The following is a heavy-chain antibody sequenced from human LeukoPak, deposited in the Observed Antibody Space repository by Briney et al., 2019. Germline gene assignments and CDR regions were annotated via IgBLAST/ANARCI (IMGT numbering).Heavy chain of an antibody. Sequence: SETLSLTCAVSGYSISSGYYWGWIRQPPGKGLEWIGSIYHSGSTYYNPSLKSRVTISVDTSKNQFSLKLSSVTAADTAVYYCARVVWFGEVSNFDYWGQETLVTVSS. CDR2: IYHSGST. CDR1: GYSISSGYY. CDR3: ARVVWFGEVSNFDY. D-gene: IGHD3-10*01. V-gene: IGHV4-38-2*01. J-gene: IGHJ4*02.